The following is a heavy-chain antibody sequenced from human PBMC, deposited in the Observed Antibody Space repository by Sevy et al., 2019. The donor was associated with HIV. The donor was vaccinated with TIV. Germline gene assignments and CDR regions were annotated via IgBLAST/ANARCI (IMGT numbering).Heavy chain of an antibody. CDR3: ARLPTESHDAFDI. Sequence: GESLKISCKGSGYSFTSYWIGWVRQMPGKGLEWVGIIYPGDSDTRYSPSFQGQVTISADKSISTAYLQWSSLKASDTAMYYCARLPTESHDAFDIWGQGTMVTVSS. CDR2: IYPGDSDT. V-gene: IGHV5-51*01. CDR1: GYSFTSYW. J-gene: IGHJ3*02.